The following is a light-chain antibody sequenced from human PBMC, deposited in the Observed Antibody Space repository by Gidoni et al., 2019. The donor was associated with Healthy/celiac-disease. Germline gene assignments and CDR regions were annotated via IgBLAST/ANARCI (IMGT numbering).Light chain of an antibody. V-gene: IGKV2-28*01. CDR1: QSLLHSNGYNY. CDR2: LGS. Sequence: DIVMTQSPLSLPVTPGEPASISCRSSQSLLHSNGYNYLDWYLQKPGQSPQLLIYLGSNRASGVPDRFSGSGSGTDFTLKISRVEAEDVGVYYCMQALQTPLKFTFGPGTKVDIK. CDR3: MQALQTPLKFT. J-gene: IGKJ3*01.